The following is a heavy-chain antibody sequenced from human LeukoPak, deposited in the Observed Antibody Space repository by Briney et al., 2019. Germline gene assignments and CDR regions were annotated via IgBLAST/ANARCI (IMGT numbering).Heavy chain of an antibody. V-gene: IGHV3-21*01. CDR3: AREGDVATIHYGMDV. Sequence: PGGSLRLSCAASGFTFSSYSMNWVRQAPGKGLEWVSSISSSSSYIYYADSVKGRFTISRDNAKNSLYLQMNSLRAEDTAVYYCAREGDVATIHYGMDVWGQGTTVTVSS. J-gene: IGHJ6*02. CDR2: ISSSSSYI. D-gene: IGHD5-12*01. CDR1: GFTFSSYS.